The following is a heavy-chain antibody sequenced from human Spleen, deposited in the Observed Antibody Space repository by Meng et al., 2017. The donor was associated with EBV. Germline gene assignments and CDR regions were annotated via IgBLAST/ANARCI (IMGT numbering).Heavy chain of an antibody. CDR1: DESMSSSNW. CDR2: IYFYGAT. V-gene: IGHV4-4*02. J-gene: IGHJ4*02. CDR3: ARRKGGSFDY. D-gene: IGHD1-26*01. Sequence: QERGPGLCSASGTMSLPCVVSDESMSSSNWWTWVRQAPGKGLAWIGEIYFYGATNFNPSLKSRATMSIDTSKSQFSLDLKSVTAADTAVYYCARRKGGSFDYWGQGALVTVSS.